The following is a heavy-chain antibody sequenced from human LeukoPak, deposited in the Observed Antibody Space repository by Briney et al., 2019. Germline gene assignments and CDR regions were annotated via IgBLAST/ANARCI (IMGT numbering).Heavy chain of an antibody. Sequence: SETLSLTCTVSGGSISSGDCYWSWIRQPPGKGLEWIGYIYYSGSTYYNPSLKSRVTISVDTSKNQFSLKLSSVTAADTAVYYCARAGYCSSTSCYIAWYFDLWGRGTLVTVSS. CDR3: ARAGYCSSTSCYIAWYFDL. CDR1: GGSISSGDCY. V-gene: IGHV4-30-4*08. J-gene: IGHJ2*01. D-gene: IGHD2-2*02. CDR2: IYYSGST.